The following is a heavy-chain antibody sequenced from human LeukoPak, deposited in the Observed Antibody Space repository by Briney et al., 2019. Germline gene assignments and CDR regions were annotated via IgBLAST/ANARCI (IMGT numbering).Heavy chain of an antibody. Sequence: GGSLRLSCTASRITFSSYAMSWVRQAPGKGLEWVSAISGSGGSTYYTDSVKGQFTISRDNSKNTLYLQMNSLRAEDTAVYYCARAPTYPKGYFDYWGQGTLVTVSS. V-gene: IGHV3-23*01. CDR2: ISGSGGST. J-gene: IGHJ4*02. D-gene: IGHD2-21*01. CDR1: RITFSSYA. CDR3: ARAPTYPKGYFDY.